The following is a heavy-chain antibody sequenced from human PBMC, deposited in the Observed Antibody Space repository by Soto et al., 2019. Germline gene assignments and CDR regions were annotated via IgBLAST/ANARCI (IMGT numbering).Heavy chain of an antibody. D-gene: IGHD3-22*01. J-gene: IGHJ4*02. CDR1: GYTFTSHA. Sequence: ASVKVSCKASGYTFTSHAMHWVRNAPGQRLEWMGWINTGNGKTKYSQKFRGRLTISRDTSATTAHMELRNLTSEDTAVYYCARKDSSAWTTYLEYWGLGTMVTVSS. CDR2: INTGNGKT. CDR3: ARKDSSAWTTYLEY. V-gene: IGHV1-3*04.